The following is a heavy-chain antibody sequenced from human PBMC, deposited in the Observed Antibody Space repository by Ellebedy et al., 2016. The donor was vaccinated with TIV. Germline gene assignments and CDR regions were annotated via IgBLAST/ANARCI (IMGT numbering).Heavy chain of an antibody. D-gene: IGHD3-10*01. Sequence: GESLKISCEVSGFTFSSYGMHWVRQAPGKGLEWVSVIYDGGRTSYADSVMGRFTISRDNAKNSLYLQMNSLRAEDTAVYYCARLFYGMDVWGQGTTVTVSS. V-gene: IGHV3-NL1*01. CDR2: IYDGGRT. CDR3: ARLFYGMDV. CDR1: GFTFSSYG. J-gene: IGHJ6*02.